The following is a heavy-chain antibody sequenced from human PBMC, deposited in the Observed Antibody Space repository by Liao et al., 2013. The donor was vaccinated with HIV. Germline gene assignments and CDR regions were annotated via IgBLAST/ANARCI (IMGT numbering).Heavy chain of an antibody. CDR1: GGSVSSREYY. CDR2: MSDSGST. Sequence: QLHLQESGPGLVKPSETLSLICIVSGGSVSSREYYWGWIRRPPGRGLEWIASMSDSGSTYYNPSSPSLQSRVTISVDTSKNQFSLKLSSVTAADTAVYYCAREGDKQQLVREGYYYYMDVWGKGTTVTVSS. V-gene: IGHV4-39*07. J-gene: IGHJ6*03. CDR3: AREGDKQQLVREGYYYYMDV. D-gene: IGHD6-13*01.